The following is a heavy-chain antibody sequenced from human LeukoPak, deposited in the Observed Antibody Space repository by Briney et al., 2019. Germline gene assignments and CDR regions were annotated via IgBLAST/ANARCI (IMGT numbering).Heavy chain of an antibody. V-gene: IGHV4-34*01. CDR3: ACLTTADAFDI. J-gene: IGHJ3*02. Sequence: SETLSLTCAVSGGSFSGYYLSWIRQPPGKGLELIGEIKHSGSTNYNPSLKSRVSISVDTSKNQFSLKLNSVTAADTAVYYCACLTTADAFDIWGQGTMVTVSS. D-gene: IGHD3-22*01. CDR2: IKHSGST. CDR1: GGSFSGYY.